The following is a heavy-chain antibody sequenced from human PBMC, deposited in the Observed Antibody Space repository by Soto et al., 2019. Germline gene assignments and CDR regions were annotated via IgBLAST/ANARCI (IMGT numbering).Heavy chain of an antibody. J-gene: IGHJ5*02. Sequence: QLQLVQSGAEVKRPGASVRVSCEASGYPFAKYGISWIRQAPGQGLEWMGWIRPDNGNTEYAQKFQGRVSMTRDTSSNTAYLEVRILRSDDTAMYYCATSYDSGFDPWGQGTLVSVSS. CDR1: GYPFAKYG. V-gene: IGHV1-18*04. D-gene: IGHD5-12*01. CDR3: ATSYDSGFDP. CDR2: IRPDNGNT.